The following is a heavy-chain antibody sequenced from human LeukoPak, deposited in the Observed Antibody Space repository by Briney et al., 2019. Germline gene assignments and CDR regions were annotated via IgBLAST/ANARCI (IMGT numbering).Heavy chain of an antibody. J-gene: IGHJ4*02. CDR1: GFTFSSYA. V-gene: IGHV3-23*01. CDR3: AKERYNSGWYDFDY. D-gene: IGHD6-19*01. CDR2: ISGSGGST. Sequence: GGSLRLSCAASGFTFSSYAMSWVRQAPGKGLEWVSAISGSGGSTYYADSVKGRFTISRDNSKNTLYVQMSDLRAEDTAVYYCAKERYNSGWYDFDYWGQGTLVTVSS.